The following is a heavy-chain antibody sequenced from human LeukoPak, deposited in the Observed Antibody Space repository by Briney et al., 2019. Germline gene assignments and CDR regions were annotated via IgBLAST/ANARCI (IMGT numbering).Heavy chain of an antibody. CDR1: GGSISSYY. CDR3: AGLGSTVEGRIDP. D-gene: IGHD5/OR15-5a*01. J-gene: IGHJ5*02. V-gene: IGHV4-4*09. Sequence: SETLSLTCTVSGGSISSYYWSWIRQPPGKGLEWIGYIYTSGSTNYNPSLKSRVTISVDTSKNQFSLKLSSVTAADTAVYYCAGLGSTVEGRIDPWGQGTPVTVSS. CDR2: IYTSGST.